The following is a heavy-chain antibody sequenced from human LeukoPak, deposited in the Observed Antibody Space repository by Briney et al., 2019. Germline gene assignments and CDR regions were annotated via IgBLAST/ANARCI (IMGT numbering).Heavy chain of an antibody. Sequence: PGGSLRLSCAASGFTFSSYSMNWVRQAPGKGLESIASISSSSSSICYADSVKGRFTISRDNAKNSLYLQMNSLRAEDTAVYYCARANPPGISFFDYWGQGTLVTVSS. CDR3: ARANPPGISFFDY. V-gene: IGHV3-21*01. J-gene: IGHJ4*02. CDR1: GFTFSSYS. D-gene: IGHD2-15*01. CDR2: ISSSSSSI.